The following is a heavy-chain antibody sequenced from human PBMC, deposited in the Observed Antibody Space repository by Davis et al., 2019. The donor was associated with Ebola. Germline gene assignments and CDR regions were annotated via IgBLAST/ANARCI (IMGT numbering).Heavy chain of an antibody. CDR1: GFTFSSYS. D-gene: IGHD1-14*01. CDR2: ISTSSRTI. CDR3: ARDLPGGDWYFDL. Sequence: PGGSLRLSCAASGFTFSSYSMNWVRQAPGKGLEWLSYISTSSRTIYYADSVKGRFTIARDNAKNSLYLQMNSLRAEDTAVYYCARDLPGGDWYFDLWGRGTLVTVSS. J-gene: IGHJ2*01. V-gene: IGHV3-48*01.